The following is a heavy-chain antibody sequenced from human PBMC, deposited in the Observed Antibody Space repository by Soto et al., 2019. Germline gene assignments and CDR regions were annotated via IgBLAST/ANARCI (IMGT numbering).Heavy chain of an antibody. CDR1: GCAWTDMA. D-gene: IGHD1-26*01. Sequence: NLYWKAAGCAWTDMAVPGVRQAQRHHLQWIGWIVVGSGNTGYAQKFQGRVTMTRNTSISTAYMELSSLRSEDTAAYYCASRALRYSGNNYYYYGMDVWGQGTTVTVSS. J-gene: IGHJ6*02. CDR3: ASRALRYSGNNYYYYGMDV. V-gene: IGHV1-58*01. CDR2: IVVGSGNT.